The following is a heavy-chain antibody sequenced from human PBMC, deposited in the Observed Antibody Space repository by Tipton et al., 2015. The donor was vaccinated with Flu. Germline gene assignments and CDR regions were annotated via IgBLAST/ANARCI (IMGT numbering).Heavy chain of an antibody. CDR2: IRHDGSDK. CDR3: AKDGWDTSGWYPFDY. Sequence: SLRLSCTASGFTFSGYGMHWVRQAPGKGLEWVALIRHDGSDKYYADSVKGRFTISRDDSKNALYLLMSSLRPEDTAVYYCAKDGWDTSGWYPFDYWGQGTLVTVSA. V-gene: IGHV3-30*02. CDR1: GFTFSGYG. J-gene: IGHJ4*02. D-gene: IGHD6-19*01.